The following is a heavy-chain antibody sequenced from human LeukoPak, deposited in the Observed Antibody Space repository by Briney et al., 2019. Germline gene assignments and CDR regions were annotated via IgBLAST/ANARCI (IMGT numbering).Heavy chain of an antibody. CDR2: TYYRSKWYN. CDR3: ARDEYYYGSGGPYYFDY. CDR1: GDSVSSNSAA. Sequence: SQTLSPTCAISGDSVSSNSAAWNWIRQSPSRGLEWLGRTYYRSKWYNDYAVSVKSRITINPDTSKNQFSLQLNSVTPEDTAVYYCARDEYYYGSGGPYYFDYWGQGTLVTVSS. J-gene: IGHJ4*02. D-gene: IGHD3-10*01. V-gene: IGHV6-1*01.